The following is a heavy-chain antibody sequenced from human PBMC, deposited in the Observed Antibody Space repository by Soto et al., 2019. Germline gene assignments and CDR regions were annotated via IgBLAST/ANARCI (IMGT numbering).Heavy chain of an antibody. CDR1: GGTFSSYA. V-gene: IGHV1-69*01. Sequence: QVQLVQSGAEVRKPGSSVKVSCKASGGTFSSYAISWVRQAPGQGLEWMGGIIPIFGTANYAQKFQGRVTISADESTSTAYMALSSLRSEDTAVYYCAGPERGVSSIAADWGQGTLVTVSS. CDR3: AGPERGVSSIAAD. CDR2: IIPIFGTA. D-gene: IGHD6-6*01. J-gene: IGHJ4*02.